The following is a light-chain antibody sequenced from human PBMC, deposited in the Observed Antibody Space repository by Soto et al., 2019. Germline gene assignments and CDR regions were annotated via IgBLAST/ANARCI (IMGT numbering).Light chain of an antibody. CDR2: DAS. CDR3: QQSYSSPPT. CDR1: QSISSW. J-gene: IGKJ1*01. Sequence: DVQMTQSPSALSASVGDTVTIACRASQSISSWLAWYQQKPGKAPKLLIYDASSLESGVPSRFSGSGSGTDFTLTISSLQPEDFATYYCQQSYSSPPTFGQGTKVDI. V-gene: IGKV1-5*01.